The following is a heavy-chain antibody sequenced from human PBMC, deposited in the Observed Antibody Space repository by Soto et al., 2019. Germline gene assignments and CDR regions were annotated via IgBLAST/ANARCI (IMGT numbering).Heavy chain of an antibody. D-gene: IGHD2-21*02. J-gene: IGHJ6*02. V-gene: IGHV4-59*01. CDR2: LYNAGST. CDR1: GGSISRYY. CDR3: ARDLWGYCGTDCYPLDV. Sequence: QVRLQESGPGLVKPSETLSLTCTVSGGSISRYYWIWIRQPPGKGLEWIGYLYNAGSTIYNPSLKSRVPISVDMSQTQFSLNLNYVTAADTAVSYCARDLWGYCGTDCYPLDVWGQGTTVTVSS.